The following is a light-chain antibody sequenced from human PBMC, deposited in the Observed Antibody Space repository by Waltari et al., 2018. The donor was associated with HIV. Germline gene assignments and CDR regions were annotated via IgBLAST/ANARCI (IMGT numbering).Light chain of an antibody. CDR1: QSISSW. CDR3: QQYNSYPYT. CDR2: TAS. J-gene: IGKJ2*01. Sequence: DIQMTQSPYTMSASVGDRVTITCRASQSISSWLAWYQQKPGKAPKRLIYTASSLESGVPSRFSNSGSGTEFTLTISSLQPDDFATYYCQQYNSYPYTFGQGTKLEIK. V-gene: IGKV1-5*03.